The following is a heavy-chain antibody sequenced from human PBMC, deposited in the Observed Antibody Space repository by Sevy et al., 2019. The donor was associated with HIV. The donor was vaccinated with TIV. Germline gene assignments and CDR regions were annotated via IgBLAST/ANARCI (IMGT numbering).Heavy chain of an antibody. CDR3: ARGGVLRFLEWPQTAFDI. D-gene: IGHD3-3*01. CDR2: ISSSGSTI. CDR1: GFTFSDYY. Sequence: GGSLRLSCAASGFTFSDYYMSWIRQAPGKGLEWVSYISSSGSTIYYADSVKGRFTISRDNAKNSLYLQMNSLRAEDTAVYYCARGGVLRFLEWPQTAFDIWGQGTMVTVSS. J-gene: IGHJ3*02. V-gene: IGHV3-11*01.